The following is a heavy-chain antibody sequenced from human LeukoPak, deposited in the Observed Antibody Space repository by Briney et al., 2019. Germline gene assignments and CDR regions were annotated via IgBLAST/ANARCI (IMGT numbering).Heavy chain of an antibody. J-gene: IGHJ4*02. CDR1: GGSISSYY. CDR3: AVSSWSLETFDY. CDR2: IYYSGST. D-gene: IGHD6-13*01. V-gene: IGHV4-59*01. Sequence: PSETLSLTCTVSGGSISSYYWSWIRQPPGKGLEWIGYIYYSGSTNYNPSLKSRVTISVDTSKNQFPLKLSSVTAADTAVYYCAVSSWSLETFDYWGQGTLVTVSS.